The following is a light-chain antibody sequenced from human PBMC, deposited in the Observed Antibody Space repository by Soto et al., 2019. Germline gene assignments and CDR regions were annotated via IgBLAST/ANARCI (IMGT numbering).Light chain of an antibody. Sequence: ESVFTRAPRTLSLSPGESATLSCRASQSISNNYLAWYQQKPGQAPRLLIYGASSRATGIPDRFSGSGSGTDFTLTINRLEPEDFAVYFCQQYGFSPAFGGGTKVDIK. CDR3: QQYGFSPA. J-gene: IGKJ4*01. CDR1: QSISNNY. V-gene: IGKV3-20*01. CDR2: GAS.